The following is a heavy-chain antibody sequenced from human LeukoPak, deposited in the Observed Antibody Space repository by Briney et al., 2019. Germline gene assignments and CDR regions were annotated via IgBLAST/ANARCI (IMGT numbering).Heavy chain of an antibody. J-gene: IGHJ4*02. CDR3: AKEVRGPYYYDSSGYSDY. V-gene: IGHV3-23*01. Sequence: PGGSLRLSCAASGFTFSNYAMSWVRQAPGKGLEWVSAISGSDGSTYYADSVKGRFTISRDNSKNTLYLQMNSLRAEDTAVYYCAKEVRGPYYYDSSGYSDYWGQGTLVTVSS. D-gene: IGHD3-22*01. CDR1: GFTFSNYA. CDR2: ISGSDGST.